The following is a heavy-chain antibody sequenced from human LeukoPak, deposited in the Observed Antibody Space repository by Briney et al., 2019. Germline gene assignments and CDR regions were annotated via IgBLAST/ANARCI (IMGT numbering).Heavy chain of an antibody. Sequence: SETLSLTCEVYGASFSAYYWTWIRQPPGKGLEWIGEINHSGSTTYNPSLKSRVTMSIDKSENQFSLKLNSVTAADTAVYYCGRLSRITVIRGPIDYWGQGTLVTVSS. D-gene: IGHD3-10*01. CDR1: GASFSAYY. V-gene: IGHV4-34*01. J-gene: IGHJ4*02. CDR2: INHSGST. CDR3: GRLSRITVIRGPIDY.